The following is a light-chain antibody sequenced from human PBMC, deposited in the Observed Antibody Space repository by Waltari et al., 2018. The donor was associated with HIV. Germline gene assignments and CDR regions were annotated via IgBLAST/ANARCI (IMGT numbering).Light chain of an antibody. J-gene: IGKJ3*01. CDR2: GAS. V-gene: IGKV1-39*01. Sequence: DIQMTQSPSSLFASLGDRVTITCRASQTITRYLNWYQQKPGKAPKLLIYGASNLQSGVPSRFSGSGSGADFTLTISTLQPEDFATYYCQQSYSIPFTFGPGTKVDIK. CDR3: QQSYSIPFT. CDR1: QTITRY.